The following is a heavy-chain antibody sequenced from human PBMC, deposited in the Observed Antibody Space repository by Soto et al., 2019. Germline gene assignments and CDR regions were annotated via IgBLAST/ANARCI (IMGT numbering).Heavy chain of an antibody. CDR3: ARSAGWYAVHS. V-gene: IGHV4-4*02. D-gene: IGHD6-19*01. CDR1: AVSISSGSF. CDR2: IHHSGST. Sequence: SETLSLTCAVSAVSISSGSFWGWVRQPPGKGLEWIGDIHHSGSTNYNPSLKSRVTIAVDTSKNHFSLKLNSVTAADTAVYYCARSAGWYAVHSWGQGILVTVSP. J-gene: IGHJ4*02.